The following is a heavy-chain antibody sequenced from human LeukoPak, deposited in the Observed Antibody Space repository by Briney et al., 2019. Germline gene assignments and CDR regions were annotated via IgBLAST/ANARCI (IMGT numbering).Heavy chain of an antibody. CDR3: ARVRGYGSGSYYRFDAFDI. J-gene: IGHJ3*02. CDR1: GFTFSSYW. V-gene: IGHV3-7*01. CDR2: IKQDGSEK. Sequence: GGSLRLSCAASGFTFSSYWMSWVRQAPGKGLGWVANIKQDGSEKYYVDSVRGRFTISRDNAKNSLYLQMNSLRAEDTAVYYCARVRGYGSGSYYRFDAFDIWGQGTMVTVSS. D-gene: IGHD3-10*01.